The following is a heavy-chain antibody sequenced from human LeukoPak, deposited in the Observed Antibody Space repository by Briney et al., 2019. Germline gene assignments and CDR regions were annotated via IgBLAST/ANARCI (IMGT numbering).Heavy chain of an antibody. V-gene: IGHV1-69*01. CDR3: ARDSLRRGGVTLWNYYYYYMDV. J-gene: IGHJ6*03. Sequence: GSSVKVSCKASGGTFSSYAISWVRQAPGQGLEWMGGIIPIFGTANYAQKFQGRVTITADESTSTAYMELSSLRSEDTAVYYCARDSLRRGGVTLWNYYYYYMDVWGKGTTVTVSS. CDR1: GGTFSSYA. CDR2: IIPIFGTA. D-gene: IGHD2-8*02.